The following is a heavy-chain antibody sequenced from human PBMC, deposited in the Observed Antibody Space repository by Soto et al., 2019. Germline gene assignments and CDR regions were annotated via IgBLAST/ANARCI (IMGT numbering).Heavy chain of an antibody. V-gene: IGHV3-33*01. Sequence: QVQLVESGGGVVQPGRSLRLSCAASGFTFSSYGMHWVRQAPGKGLEWVAVIWYDGSNKYYADSVKRRFTISRDNSKNTLYLQMNRLRADDPAVYYCARSSTLYGGFDYWGQGTLFTVSS. J-gene: IGHJ4*02. D-gene: IGHD2-2*02. CDR1: GFTFSSYG. CDR3: ARSSTLYGGFDY. CDR2: IWYDGSNK.